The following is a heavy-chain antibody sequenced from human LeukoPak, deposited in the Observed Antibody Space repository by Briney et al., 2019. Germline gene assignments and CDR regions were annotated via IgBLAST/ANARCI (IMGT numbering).Heavy chain of an antibody. D-gene: IGHD6-13*01. CDR1: GFTFSSYA. CDR3: AKVQRYSSSWYLDY. J-gene: IGHJ4*02. Sequence: GGSLRLSCAASGFTFSSYAMSWVRQAPGKGLEWVSAISGSGGSTYYADPVKGRFTISRDNSKNTLYLQMNSLRAEDTAVYYCAKVQRYSSSWYLDYWGQGTLVTVSS. CDR2: ISGSGGST. V-gene: IGHV3-23*01.